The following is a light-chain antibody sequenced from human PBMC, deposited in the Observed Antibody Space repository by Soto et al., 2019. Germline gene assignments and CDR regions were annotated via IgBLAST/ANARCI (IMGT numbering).Light chain of an antibody. CDR2: GAS. J-gene: IGKJ1*01. CDR3: QQYNNWPGT. CDR1: QSISSN. Sequence: IVMTQSPATLSVSPGERATLSCRASQSISSNLAWYQQKPGQTPRLLIYGASTRATGIPARFGGSGSGTEFPLTISSLQSEDRAVYCCQQYNNWPGTFGQGTKVEIK. V-gene: IGKV3-15*01.